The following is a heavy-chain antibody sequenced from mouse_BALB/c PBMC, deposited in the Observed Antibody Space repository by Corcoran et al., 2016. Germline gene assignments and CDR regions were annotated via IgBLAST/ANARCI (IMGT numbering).Heavy chain of an antibody. V-gene: IGHV14-3*02. D-gene: IGHD2-14*01. Sequence: EVQLQQSGAELVKPGASVKLSCTASGFNIKDTYMHWVKQRPEQGLEWIGRIDPANGNTKYDPKFQGKATITADTSSNTAYLQLSSLTSEDTAVYYCARSGYRYDDAAWFAYWGQGTLVTVST. J-gene: IGHJ3*01. CDR3: ARSGYRYDDAAWFAY. CDR2: IDPANGNT. CDR1: GFNIKDTY.